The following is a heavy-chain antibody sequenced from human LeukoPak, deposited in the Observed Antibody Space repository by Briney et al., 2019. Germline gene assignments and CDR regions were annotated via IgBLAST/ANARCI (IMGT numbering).Heavy chain of an antibody. D-gene: IGHD6-13*01. Sequence: SGGSLRLSCAASGFTFSSYAMSWVRQAPGKGLEWVSAISGSGGSTYYADSVKGRFTISRDNSKNTLYLQMNSLRAEDTAVYYCAKGLGSPEYSSSWYEVDYWGQGTLVTVSS. CDR1: GFTFSSYA. CDR2: ISGSGGST. CDR3: AKGLGSPEYSSSWYEVDY. J-gene: IGHJ4*02. V-gene: IGHV3-23*01.